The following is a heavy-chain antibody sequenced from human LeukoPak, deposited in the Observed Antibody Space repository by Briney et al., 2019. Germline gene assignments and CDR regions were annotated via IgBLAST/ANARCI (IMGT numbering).Heavy chain of an antibody. CDR3: AREVRLAVAGPEDAFDI. V-gene: IGHV3-11*01. J-gene: IGHJ3*02. CDR1: GFTFSDYY. D-gene: IGHD6-19*01. Sequence: GGSLRLSCAASGFTFSDYYMSWIRQAPGKGLEWVSYISSSGSTIYYADSVKGRFTISRDNAKNSLYLQMNSLRAEDTAVYYCAREVRLAVAGPEDAFDIWGQGTMVTVSS. CDR2: ISSSGSTI.